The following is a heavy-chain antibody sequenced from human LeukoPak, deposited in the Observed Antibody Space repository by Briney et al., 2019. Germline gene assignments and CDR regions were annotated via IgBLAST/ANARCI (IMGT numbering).Heavy chain of an antibody. J-gene: IGHJ3*02. D-gene: IGHD1-1*01. CDR2: IYTSGST. V-gene: IGHV4-4*07. Sequence: SETLSLTCTVSGGSISSYYWSWIRQPAGKGLEWIGRIYTSGSTNYNPSLKSRVTMSVDKPKNQFSLKLSPVTAADTAVYYCARKDWNDVRAFDIWGQGTMVTVSS. CDR3: ARKDWNDVRAFDI. CDR1: GGSISSYY.